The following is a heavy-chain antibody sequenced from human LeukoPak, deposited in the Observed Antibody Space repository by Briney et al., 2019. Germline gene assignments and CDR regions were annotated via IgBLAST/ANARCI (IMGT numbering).Heavy chain of an antibody. D-gene: IGHD5-18*01. V-gene: IGHV4-30-4*07. CDR3: ARDGYHDYYYYYYMDV. J-gene: IGHJ6*03. CDR2: IYYSGST. CDR1: GGSISSGGYS. Sequence: SQTLSLTCAVSGGSISSGGYSWSWIRQPPGKGLEWIGYIYYSGSTYYNPSLKSRVTISVDTSKNQFSLKLSSVTAADTAVYYCARDGYHDYYYYYYMDVWGKGTTVTVSS.